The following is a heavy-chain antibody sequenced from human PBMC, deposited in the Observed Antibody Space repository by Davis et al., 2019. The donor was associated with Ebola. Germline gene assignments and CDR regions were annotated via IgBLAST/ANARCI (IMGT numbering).Heavy chain of an antibody. Sequence: ASVTVSCKASGYSFTSYYIHWVRQAPGQGLEWMGIINPSGGSTSYAQKFQGRVTMTRDTSTSAVYMQLRSLRSDDTAVYYCARGSHYDFWSGRNYYYGMDVWGQGTTVTVSS. CDR2: INPSGGST. V-gene: IGHV1-46*01. J-gene: IGHJ6*02. CDR1: GYSFTSYY. CDR3: ARGSHYDFWSGRNYYYGMDV. D-gene: IGHD3-3*01.